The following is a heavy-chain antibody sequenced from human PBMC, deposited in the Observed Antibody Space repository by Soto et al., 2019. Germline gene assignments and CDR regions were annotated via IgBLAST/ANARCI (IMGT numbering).Heavy chain of an antibody. J-gene: IGHJ6*02. CDR2: TYYRSKWFN. CDR3: ASDLLDRSKDYCYLGMDV. CDR1: GDSVSSNNAA. D-gene: IGHD1-1*01. Sequence: SQTLSLTCAISGDSVSSNNAALNWIRQSPSRGLEWLGRTYYRSKWFNEYGLSVKGRISFIPDTSKNQFSLNLTSVTPDDTAVYYCASDLLDRSKDYCYLGMDVWGQGTTVTVSS. V-gene: IGHV6-1*01.